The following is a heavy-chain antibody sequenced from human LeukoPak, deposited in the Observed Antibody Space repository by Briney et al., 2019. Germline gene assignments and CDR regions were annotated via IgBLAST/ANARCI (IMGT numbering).Heavy chain of an antibody. J-gene: IGHJ5*02. Sequence: SETLSLTCAVYGGSFSGYYWSWIRQPPGKGLEWIGEINHSGSTNYNPSLKSRVTISVDTSKNQFSLKLSSVTAADTAVYYCAGGVRFPVGFDPWGQGTLVTVSS. D-gene: IGHD3-3*01. V-gene: IGHV4-34*01. CDR3: AGGVRFPVGFDP. CDR2: INHSGST. CDR1: GGSFSGYY.